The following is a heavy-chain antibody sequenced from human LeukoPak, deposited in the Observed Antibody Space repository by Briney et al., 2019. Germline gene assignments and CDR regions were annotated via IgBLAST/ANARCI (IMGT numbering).Heavy chain of an antibody. CDR3: ARDASSSWYVDYYMDV. Sequence: PGRSLRLSCAASGFTFSSYAMHWVRQAPGKGLEWVAVIYDGANKYYADSVKGRITISRDNSNNTLYLQMNSLRAEDTAVYYCARDASSSWYVDYYMDVWGKGTTVTVSS. CDR2: IYDGANK. D-gene: IGHD6-13*01. CDR1: GFTFSSYA. V-gene: IGHV3-30-3*01. J-gene: IGHJ6*03.